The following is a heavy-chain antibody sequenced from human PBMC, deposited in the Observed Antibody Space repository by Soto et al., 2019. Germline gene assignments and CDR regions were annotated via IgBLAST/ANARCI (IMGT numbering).Heavy chain of an antibody. D-gene: IGHD2-15*01. Sequence: GASVKVSCKASGYTFTSYYMHWVRQAPGQGLEWMGIINPSGGGTSYAQKFQGRVTMTRDTSTSTVYMELSSLRSEDTAVYYCAKEHSPGIVVVVADAFDIWGQGTMVTVSS. CDR2: INPSGGGT. J-gene: IGHJ3*02. CDR3: AKEHSPGIVVVVADAFDI. CDR1: GYTFTSYY. V-gene: IGHV1-46*01.